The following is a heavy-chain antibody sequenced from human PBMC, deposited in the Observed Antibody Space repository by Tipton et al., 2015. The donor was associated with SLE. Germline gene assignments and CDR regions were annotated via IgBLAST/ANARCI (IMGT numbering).Heavy chain of an antibody. V-gene: IGHV4-34*01. CDR2: INHSGST. CDR1: GGSFSGYY. Sequence: TLSLTCAVYGGSFSGYYWSWIRQPPGKGLEWIGEINHSGSTNYNPSLKSRVIISVDTSKNQFSLKLSSVTAADTAVYYCARVGSGSYYYYYYMDVWGKGTTVTVSS. CDR3: ARVGSGSYYYYYYMDV. J-gene: IGHJ6*03. D-gene: IGHD3-10*01.